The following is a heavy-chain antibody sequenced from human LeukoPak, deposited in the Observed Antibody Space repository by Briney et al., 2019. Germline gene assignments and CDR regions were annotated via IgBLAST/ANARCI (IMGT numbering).Heavy chain of an antibody. CDR1: GFTFSSNA. Sequence: GGSLRLSCAASGFTFSSNAMGWVRQAPGKGLEWVSAITASAASTYYADSVKGRFTISRDNSKNTLYLQMNSLRAEDTAIYYCAKDRRGPAAGTWYFESWGQGNLVTVSP. J-gene: IGHJ4*02. D-gene: IGHD6-13*01. CDR3: AKDRRGPAAGTWYFES. CDR2: ITASAAST. V-gene: IGHV3-23*01.